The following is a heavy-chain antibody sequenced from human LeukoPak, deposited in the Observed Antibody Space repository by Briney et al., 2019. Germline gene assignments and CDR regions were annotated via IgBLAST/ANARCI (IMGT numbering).Heavy chain of an antibody. CDR2: IYYSGST. CDR1: GGSISSYY. CDR3: ARGLVYTAMVFDY. J-gene: IGHJ4*02. D-gene: IGHD5-18*01. V-gene: IGHV4-59*01. Sequence: SETQSLTCNVSGGSISSYYWSWLRQPPGKGREWIGYIYYSGSTDYNPSLKSRVTISVDTSKNQFSLKLSSVTAADTDVYYCARGLVYTAMVFDYWGQGTLVTVSS.